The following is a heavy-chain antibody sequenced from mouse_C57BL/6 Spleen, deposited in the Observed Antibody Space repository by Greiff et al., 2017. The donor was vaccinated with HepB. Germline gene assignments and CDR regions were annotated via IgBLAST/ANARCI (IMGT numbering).Heavy chain of an antibody. CDR1: GFTFSDYG. CDR3: ARTDYHYFDY. J-gene: IGHJ2*01. Sequence: EVKLMESGGGLVKPGGSLKLSCAASGFTFSDYGMHWVRQAPEKGLEWVAYISSGSSTIYYADTVKGRFTISRDNAKNTLFLQMTSLRSEDTAMYYCARTDYHYFDYWGQGTTLTVSS. CDR2: ISSGSSTI. V-gene: IGHV5-17*01. D-gene: IGHD2-4*01.